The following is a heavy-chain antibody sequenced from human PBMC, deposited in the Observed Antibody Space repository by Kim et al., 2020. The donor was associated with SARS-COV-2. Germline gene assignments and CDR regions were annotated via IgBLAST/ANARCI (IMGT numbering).Heavy chain of an antibody. CDR2: ISSSGSTI. CDR3: ARDPTSRLMGFYYYGMDV. J-gene: IGHJ6*02. V-gene: IGHV3-11*01. D-gene: IGHD2-8*01. CDR1: GFTFSDYY. Sequence: GGSLRLSCAASGFTFSDYYMSWIRQAPGKGLEWVSYISSSGSTIYYADSVKGRFTISRDNAKNSLYLQMNSLRAEDTAVYYCARDPTSRLMGFYYYGMDVWGQGTTVTVSS.